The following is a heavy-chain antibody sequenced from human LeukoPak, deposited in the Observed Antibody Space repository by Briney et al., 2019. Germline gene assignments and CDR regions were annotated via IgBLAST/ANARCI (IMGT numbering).Heavy chain of an antibody. CDR1: GGSFSGYY. D-gene: IGHD4-17*01. J-gene: IGHJ4*02. CDR3: ARGLGSMTTVTTLDY. Sequence: SETLSLTCAVYGGSFSGYYWSWIRQPPGKGLEWIGEINHSGSTNYNPSLKSRVTISVDTSKNQFSLKLSSVTAADTAVYYCARGLGSMTTVTTLDYWGQGTLVTVSS. CDR2: INHSGST. V-gene: IGHV4-34*01.